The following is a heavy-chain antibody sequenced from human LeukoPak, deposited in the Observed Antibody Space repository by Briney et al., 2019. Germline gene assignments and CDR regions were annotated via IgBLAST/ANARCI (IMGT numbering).Heavy chain of an antibody. CDR2: INPSGGST. CDR1: GYTFTSYY. J-gene: IGHJ5*02. Sequence: GASVKVSCKASGYTFTSYYMHWVRQAPGQGLEWMGIINPSGGSTSYAQKFQGRVTMTRDTSTSTVYKELSSLRSEDTAVYYCARGVRIAAAGTDKNWFDPWGQGTLVTVSS. D-gene: IGHD6-13*01. CDR3: ARGVRIAAAGTDKNWFDP. V-gene: IGHV1-46*01.